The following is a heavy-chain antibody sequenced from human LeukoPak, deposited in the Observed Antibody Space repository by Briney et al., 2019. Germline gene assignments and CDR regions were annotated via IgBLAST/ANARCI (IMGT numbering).Heavy chain of an antibody. J-gene: IGHJ6*02. V-gene: IGHV3-7*03. Sequence: GGSLRLSCAASGFTFSSYWMNWARQAPGKGLKWVASINHNGNVNYYVDSVKGRFTISRDNAKNSLHLQMSNLRAEDTAVYFCARGGGLDVWGQGATVTVSS. CDR1: GFTFSSYW. CDR2: INHNGNVN. D-gene: IGHD3-16*01. CDR3: ARGGGLDV.